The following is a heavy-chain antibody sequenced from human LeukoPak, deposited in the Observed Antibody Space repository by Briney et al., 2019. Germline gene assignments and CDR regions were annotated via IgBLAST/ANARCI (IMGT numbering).Heavy chain of an antibody. CDR3: ARGTIQLWVDYYYYYMDV. J-gene: IGHJ6*03. Sequence: ASVTVSFKASGYTFTSYGISWVRQAPGQGLEWMGWISAYNANTNYAQKLLGRVTMTTDTSTSTAYMELSSLRSEDTAVYYCARGTIQLWVDYYYYYMDVWGKGTTVTVSS. CDR1: GYTFTSYG. D-gene: IGHD5-18*01. CDR2: ISAYNANT. V-gene: IGHV1-18*01.